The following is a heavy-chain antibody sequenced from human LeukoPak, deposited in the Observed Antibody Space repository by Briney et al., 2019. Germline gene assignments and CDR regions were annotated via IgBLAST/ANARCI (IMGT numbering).Heavy chain of an antibody. CDR3: ARGGSYGFDY. D-gene: IGHD1-26*01. J-gene: IGHJ4*02. CDR1: GDSISSSNCY. Sequence: SETLSLTCTVSGDSISSSNCYWGWIRQPPGKGLEWIGSIYFSGGTYYNASLKSRVTISVDTSKNQFSLKLSSVTAADTAVYYCARGGSYGFDYWGQGTLVTVSS. CDR2: IYFSGGT. V-gene: IGHV4-39*01.